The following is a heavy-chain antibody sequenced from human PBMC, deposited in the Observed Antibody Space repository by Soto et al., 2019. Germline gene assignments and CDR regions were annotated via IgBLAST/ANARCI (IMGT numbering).Heavy chain of an antibody. CDR2: IYYSGST. CDR1: GGSISSGDYY. CDR3: ARDLRVELADNWFDP. Sequence: PSETLSLTCTVSGGSISSGDYYWSWIRQPPGKGLEWIGYIYYSGSTYYNPSLKSRVTISVDTSKNQFSLKLSSVTAADTAVYYCARDLRVELADNWFDPWGQGTLVTVSS. J-gene: IGHJ5*02. V-gene: IGHV4-30-4*01.